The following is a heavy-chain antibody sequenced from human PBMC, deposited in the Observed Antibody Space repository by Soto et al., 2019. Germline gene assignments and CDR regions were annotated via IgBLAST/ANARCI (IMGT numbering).Heavy chain of an antibody. CDR2: ISGDGSSA. V-gene: IGHV3-74*03. CDR3: ARDPNIVATMGSIYYYYGMDV. CDR1: GFTFSSYW. D-gene: IGHD5-12*01. Sequence: GGSLRLSCAASGFTFSSYWMHWVRQASGKGLVWVSRISGDGSSATYADSVKGRFTPSRDNAKNPLYLEMNSLRAEDTAVYYCARDPNIVATMGSIYYYYGMDVWGQGTTVTVSS. J-gene: IGHJ6*02.